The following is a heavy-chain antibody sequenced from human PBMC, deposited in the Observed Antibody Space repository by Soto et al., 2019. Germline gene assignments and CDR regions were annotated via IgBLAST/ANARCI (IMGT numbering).Heavy chain of an antibody. J-gene: IGHJ4*02. CDR3: AKYAVPGRIFDY. CDR2: ISGSGRST. V-gene: IGHV3-23*01. D-gene: IGHD6-19*01. CDR1: GFTFSSSA. Sequence: EVQLLESGGDLVQPGGSLRLSCAASGFTFSSSAMSWVRQAPGKGLEWVSIISGSGRSTYYADSVKGRFTISRDKSKNTLYLQRSSLRAEDTAVYYCAKYAVPGRIFDYWGQGALVTVSS.